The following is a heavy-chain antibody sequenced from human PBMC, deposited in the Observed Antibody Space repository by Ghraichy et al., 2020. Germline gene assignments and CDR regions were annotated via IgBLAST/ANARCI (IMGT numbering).Heavy chain of an antibody. V-gene: IGHV3-23*01. CDR1: GFTFSSYA. D-gene: IGHD2/OR15-2a*01. Sequence: GGSLRLTCAASGFTFSSYAMSWVRQAPGKGLEWVSAISGSGGSTYYADSVKGRFTISRDNSKNTLYLQMNSLRAEDTAVYYCAKDKYCSDAFDIWGQGTMVTVSS. CDR3: AKDKYCSDAFDI. J-gene: IGHJ3*02. CDR2: ISGSGGST.